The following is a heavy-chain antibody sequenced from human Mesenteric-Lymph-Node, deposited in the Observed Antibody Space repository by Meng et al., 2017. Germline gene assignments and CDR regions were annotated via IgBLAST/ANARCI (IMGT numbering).Heavy chain of an antibody. CDR2: MSPERGNT. CDR3: ARGVTQGLDY. V-gene: IGHV1-8*02. J-gene: IGHJ4*02. Sequence: QLVQSGAEVKKPGSSVKVSCKASGGTFSSYAISWVRQAPGQGLEWMGWMSPERGNTGYAQKFQGRVTMTWDTSITTAYMELSSLRSDDTAVYYCARGVTQGLDYWGQGTLVTVSS. CDR1: GGTFSSYA. D-gene: IGHD2-21*02.